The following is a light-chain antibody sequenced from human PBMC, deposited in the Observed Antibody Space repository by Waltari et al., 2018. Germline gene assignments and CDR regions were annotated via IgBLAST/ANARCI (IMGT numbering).Light chain of an antibody. Sequence: DIQMTQSPSSLSASVGDRVTIPCRASHSISTYLNWYQQRPGKAPNLLIYAASSLQSGVPSRFSGSGSGTHFTLTISSLQPEDFATYYCQQSYTTPRTFGQGTNVDIK. V-gene: IGKV1-39*01. J-gene: IGKJ1*01. CDR2: AAS. CDR1: HSISTY. CDR3: QQSYTTPRT.